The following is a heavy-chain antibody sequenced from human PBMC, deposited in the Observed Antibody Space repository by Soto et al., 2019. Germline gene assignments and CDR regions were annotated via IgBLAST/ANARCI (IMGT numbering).Heavy chain of an antibody. CDR2: IVVGSGNT. V-gene: IGHV1-58*02. D-gene: IGHD4-17*01. Sequence: GASVKVSCKASGFTFTSSAMQWVRQARGQRLEWIGWIVVGSGNTNYAQKFQERVTITRDMSTSTAYMELSSLRSEDTAVYYCAAWVTTSYYPYYMDFWGKGTTVTVSS. J-gene: IGHJ6*03. CDR1: GFTFTSSA. CDR3: AAWVTTSYYPYYMDF.